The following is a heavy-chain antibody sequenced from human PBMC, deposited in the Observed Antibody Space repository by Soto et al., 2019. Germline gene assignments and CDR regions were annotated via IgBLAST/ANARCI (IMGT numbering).Heavy chain of an antibody. Sequence: GPSVKVSCKASGGTFSSYAISWVRQAPGQGLEWMGGIIPIFGTANYAQKFQGRVTITADESTSTAYMELSSLRSEDTAVYYCARLNCSSTSCYRYGMDVWGQGTTVTVSS. CDR3: ARLNCSSTSCYRYGMDV. CDR2: IIPIFGTA. J-gene: IGHJ6*02. D-gene: IGHD2-2*02. V-gene: IGHV1-69*13. CDR1: GGTFSSYA.